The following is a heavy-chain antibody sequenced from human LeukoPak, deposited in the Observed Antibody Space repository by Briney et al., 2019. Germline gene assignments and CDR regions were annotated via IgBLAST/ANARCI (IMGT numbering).Heavy chain of an antibody. Sequence: SETLSLTCTVSGGSISSGGYYWSWIRQHPGKGLEWIGYIYYSGSTYYNPSLKSRVTISVDTSKNQFSLKLSSVTAADTAVYYCARAPKYCSSTSCYALSFSDWGQGTLVTVSS. CDR3: ARAPKYCSSTSCYALSFSD. V-gene: IGHV4-31*03. D-gene: IGHD2-2*01. CDR1: GGSISSGGYY. CDR2: IYYSGST. J-gene: IGHJ4*02.